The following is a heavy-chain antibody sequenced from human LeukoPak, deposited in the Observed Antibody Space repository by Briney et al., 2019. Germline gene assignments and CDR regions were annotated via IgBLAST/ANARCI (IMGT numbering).Heavy chain of an antibody. CDR2: ISWDGGST. D-gene: IGHD6-13*01. CDR3: AKDIRGSTSWYGLDY. V-gene: IGHV3-43D*03. CDR1: GFTFDDYA. Sequence: GGSLRLSCAASGFTFDDYAMHWVRQAPGKGLEWVSLISWDGGSTHYADSVKGRFTISRDNSKNSLYLQMNSLRAEDTALYYCAKDIRGSTSWYGLDYWGQGTLVTVSS. J-gene: IGHJ4*02.